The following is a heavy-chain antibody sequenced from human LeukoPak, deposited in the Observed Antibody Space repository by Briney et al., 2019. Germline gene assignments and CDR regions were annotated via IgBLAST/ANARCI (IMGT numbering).Heavy chain of an antibody. CDR3: ARDNLGYCSSTSCSKDNY. J-gene: IGHJ4*02. CDR1: GGSISSGGYY. Sequence: SETLSLTCTVSGGSISSGGYYWSWIRQPPGKGLEWIGYIYHSGSTYYNPSLKSRVTISVDRSKNQFSLKLSSVTAADTAVYYCARDNLGYCSSTSCSKDNYWGQGTLVTVSS. CDR2: IYHSGST. D-gene: IGHD2-2*01. V-gene: IGHV4-30-2*01.